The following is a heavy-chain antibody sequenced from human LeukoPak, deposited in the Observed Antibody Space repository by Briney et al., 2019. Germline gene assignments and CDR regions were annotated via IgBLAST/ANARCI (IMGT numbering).Heavy chain of an antibody. CDR3: AKTTYYYGSGSYYKGYYFDY. CDR1: GFTFSSYG. CDR2: ISYDGSNK. D-gene: IGHD3-10*01. J-gene: IGHJ4*02. Sequence: GGSLRLSCAASGFTFSSYGMYWVRQAPGKGLEWVAVISYDGSNKYYADSVKGRFTISRDNSKNTLYLQMNSLRAEDTAVYYCAKTTYYYGSGSYYKGYYFDYWGQGTLVTVSS. V-gene: IGHV3-30*18.